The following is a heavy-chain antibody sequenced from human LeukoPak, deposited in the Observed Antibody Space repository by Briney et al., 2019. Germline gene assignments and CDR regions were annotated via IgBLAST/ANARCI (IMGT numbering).Heavy chain of an antibody. CDR2: ISYDGNHI. J-gene: IGHJ4*02. D-gene: IGHD2-21*02. CDR1: GFTFSSYA. V-gene: IGHV3-30*04. Sequence: GGSLRLSCAASGFTFSSYAMHWVRQAPGKGLEWVAVISYDGNHIFYADSVKGRFTISRDNSKNTLYLQMNSLTIEDTAVYYCARCGGDCYTSTQGFDYWGQGTLVTVSS. CDR3: ARCGGDCYTSTQGFDY.